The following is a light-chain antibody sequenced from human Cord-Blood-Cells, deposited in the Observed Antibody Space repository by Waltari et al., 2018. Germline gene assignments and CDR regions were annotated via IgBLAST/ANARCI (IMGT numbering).Light chain of an antibody. CDR2: DVS. J-gene: IGLJ3*02. CDR1: SSDVGGYNS. Sequence: QSALTQPASVSVSPGQSITISCTGTSSDVGGYNSVSWYQQHPGKAPKRMIYDVSKRPSGVSNRFSGSKSGNTASLTISGLQAEDEADYYCSSYTSSSTWVFGGGTKLTVL. V-gene: IGLV2-14*01. CDR3: SSYTSSSTWV.